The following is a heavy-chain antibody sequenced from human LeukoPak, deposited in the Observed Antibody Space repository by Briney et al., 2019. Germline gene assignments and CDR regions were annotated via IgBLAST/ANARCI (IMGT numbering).Heavy chain of an antibody. D-gene: IGHD3-3*01. CDR2: MNPNSGNT. CDR1: GYTFTIYD. CDR3: ARDRGRFLEWLPPNDYYYYGMDV. V-gene: IGHV1-8*01. J-gene: IGHJ6*02. Sequence: GASVKVFFEASGYTFTIYDINWVRQATGQGLEWMGWMNPNSGNTGYAQKFQGRVTITRNTSISTAYMELSSLRSEDTAVYYCARDRGRFLEWLPPNDYYYYGMDVWGQGTTVTVSS.